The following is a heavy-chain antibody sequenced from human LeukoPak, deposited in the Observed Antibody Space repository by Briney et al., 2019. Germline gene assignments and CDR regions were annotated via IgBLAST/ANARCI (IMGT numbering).Heavy chain of an antibody. CDR2: SIGTGGTT. V-gene: IGHV3-23*01. CDR3: AKYRVPDGRYSIDY. CDR1: GFAFNTYA. D-gene: IGHD3-16*02. J-gene: IGHJ4*02. Sequence: PGGSLRLSCAASGFAFNTYAMNWVRQAPGRGLEWVSISIGTGGTTDYADSVKGRFTISKDLSKNTLYLQMNSLRVEDTAIYYCAKYRVPDGRYSIDYWGQGTLVTVSS.